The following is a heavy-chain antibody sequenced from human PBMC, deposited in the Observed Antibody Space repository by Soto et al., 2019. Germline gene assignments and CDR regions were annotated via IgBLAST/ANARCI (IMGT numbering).Heavy chain of an antibody. Sequence: EVQLLESGGGLVQAGGSLRVSCAASGFTFSSCAIGWVRQAPGKGLEWVPSISVNGGSTYYADSVKGRFTISRDNSKNILYLHMISLRAEDTAVYYCAKERNSWYSSGSDSCGQGTLVTVSS. D-gene: IGHD2-15*01. CDR1: GFTFSSCA. J-gene: IGHJ4*02. CDR3: AKERNSWYSSGSDS. V-gene: IGHV3-23*01. CDR2: ISVNGGST.